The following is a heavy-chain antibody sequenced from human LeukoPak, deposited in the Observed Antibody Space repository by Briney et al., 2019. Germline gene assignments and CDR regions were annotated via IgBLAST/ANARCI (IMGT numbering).Heavy chain of an antibody. J-gene: IGHJ5*02. Sequence: ASVKVSCKASGYTFISYAMHWVRQAPGQRLEWMGWINAGNGNTKYSQKFQGRVTITRDTSASTAYMELSSLRSEDTAVYYCARVGTIFGVTSRYWFDPWGQGTLVTVSS. CDR3: ARVGTIFGVTSRYWFDP. CDR2: INAGNGNT. D-gene: IGHD3-3*01. CDR1: GYTFISYA. V-gene: IGHV1-3*01.